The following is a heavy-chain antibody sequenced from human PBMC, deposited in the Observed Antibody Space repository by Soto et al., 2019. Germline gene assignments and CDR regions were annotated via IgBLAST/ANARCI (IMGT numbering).Heavy chain of an antibody. CDR1: GFTFSDYG. D-gene: IGHD3-10*01. Sequence: QVELVESGGGVVQPGRSLRLSCEASGFTFSDYGMHWVRQAPGKGLEWVAAISHDGSDRYYADSVQSRFTISRDNSKNTLYLQMNSLRSEDTAIYYCPKGTAGVYKWFDSWGEGTLVTVSS. CDR3: PKGTAGVYKWFDS. CDR2: ISHDGSDR. V-gene: IGHV3-30*18. J-gene: IGHJ5*01.